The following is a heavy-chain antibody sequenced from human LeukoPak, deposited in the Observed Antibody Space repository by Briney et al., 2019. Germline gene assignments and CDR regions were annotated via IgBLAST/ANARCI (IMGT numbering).Heavy chain of an antibody. Sequence: GGSLRLSCAASGFTFSSYAMHWVRQAPGKGLEWVAVISYDGSNKYYADSVKGRFTISRDNSKNTLYLQMNSLRAEDTAVYHCAKEPGVAAAGKSSFASWGQGTLVTVS. D-gene: IGHD6-13*01. CDR2: ISYDGSNK. CDR3: AKEPGVAAAGKSSFAS. CDR1: GFTFSSYA. V-gene: IGHV3-30-3*01. J-gene: IGHJ4*02.